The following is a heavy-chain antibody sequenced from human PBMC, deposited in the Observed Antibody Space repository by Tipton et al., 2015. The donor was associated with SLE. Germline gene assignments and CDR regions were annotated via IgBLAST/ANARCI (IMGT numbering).Heavy chain of an antibody. CDR1: GLTFSNYW. J-gene: IGHJ4*02. CDR3: VPRQVDLDH. CDR2: ISYDGSNK. V-gene: IGHV3-30*03. D-gene: IGHD2-15*01. Sequence: SLRLSCAASGLTFSNYWMSWVRQAPGKGLEWVAVISYDGSNKYYADSVKGRFTISRDNSKNTLYLQMDNLRGDDTAVYYCVPRQVDLDHWGQGTLVSVSS.